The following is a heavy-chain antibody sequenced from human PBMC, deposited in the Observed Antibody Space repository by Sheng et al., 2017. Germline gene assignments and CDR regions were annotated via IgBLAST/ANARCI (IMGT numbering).Heavy chain of an antibody. CDR1: GGTFSSYA. Sequence: QVQLVQSGAEVKKPGSSVKVSCKASGGTFSSYAISWVRQAPGQGLEWMGGIIPIFGTANYAQKFQGRVTITADESTSTAYMELSSLRSEDTAVYYCARDNFPTGFGSSQDYYYYGMDVWGQGP. J-gene: IGHJ6*02. D-gene: IGHD1-26*01. CDR3: ARDNFPTGFGSSQDYYYYGMDV. CDR2: IIPIFGTA. V-gene: IGHV1-69*01.